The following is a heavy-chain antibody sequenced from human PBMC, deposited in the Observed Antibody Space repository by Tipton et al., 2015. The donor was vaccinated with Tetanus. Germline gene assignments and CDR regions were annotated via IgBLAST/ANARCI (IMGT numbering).Heavy chain of an antibody. D-gene: IGHD3-10*01. CDR3: VRGRGSGAQSFGFEH. CDR2: IYHTGST. Sequence: TLSLTCAVSGALLSTGGYSWGWIRQPPGQGLEWIGYIYHTGSTYYNPSVRSRVSISTVGSKNHVSLRLTSVTAADTGVYFCVRGRGSGAQSFGFEHWGRGTLVTVSS. V-gene: IGHV4-30-2*01. J-gene: IGHJ4*02. CDR1: GALLSTGGYS.